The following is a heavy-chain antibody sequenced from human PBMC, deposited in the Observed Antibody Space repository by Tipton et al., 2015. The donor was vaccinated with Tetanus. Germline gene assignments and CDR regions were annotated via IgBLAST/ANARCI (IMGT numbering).Heavy chain of an antibody. CDR2: VYESGDT. V-gene: IGHV4-39*01. D-gene: IGHD3-3*01. CDR1: GDSIDGGTFY. CDR3: ARHQSAYFTPFDS. J-gene: IGHJ4*02. Sequence: TLSLTCTVSGDSIDGGTFYWAWIRQAPGKGLEWIGSVYESGDTYYIPSLKSRVMISVDTSKNQFSLKLKSMAAADTAVYYCARHQSAYFTPFDSWGQGTLVTVSS.